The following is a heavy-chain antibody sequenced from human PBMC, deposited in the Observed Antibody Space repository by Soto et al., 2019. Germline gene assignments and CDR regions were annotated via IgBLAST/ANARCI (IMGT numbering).Heavy chain of an antibody. CDR3: TTARFGELFYFDY. CDR1: GFTFSNAW. J-gene: IGHJ4*02. V-gene: IGHV3-15*01. Sequence: GESLKISCAASGFTFSNAWMSWVRQAPGKGLEWVGRIKSKTDGGTTDYAAPVKGRFTISRDDSKNTLYLQMNSLKTEDTAVYYCTTARFGELFYFDYWGQGTLVTVSS. CDR2: IKSKTDGGTT. D-gene: IGHD3-10*01.